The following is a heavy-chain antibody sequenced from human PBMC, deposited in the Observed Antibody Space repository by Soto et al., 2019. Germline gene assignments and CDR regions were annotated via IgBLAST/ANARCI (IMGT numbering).Heavy chain of an antibody. V-gene: IGHV1-69*08. CDR1: GGTFSSHT. J-gene: IGHJ2*01. Sequence: QDQLVQSGAEVKKPGSSVKVSCKASGGTFSSHTFSWVRQAPGQGLEWMGRIIPALGTATYAQKFQVRVTITADESATTVYMELNSLRSEDTAVYYCARPDFGDYWYFDLWGRGTLVTVSS. CDR3: ARPDFGDYWYFDL. D-gene: IGHD4-17*01. CDR2: IIPALGTA.